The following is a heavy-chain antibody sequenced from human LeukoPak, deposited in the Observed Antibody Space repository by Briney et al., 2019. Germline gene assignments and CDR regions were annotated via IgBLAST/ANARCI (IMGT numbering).Heavy chain of an antibody. CDR3: ARGEMPTVGTWVFDI. CDR1: GGSIGSSY. V-gene: IGHV4-4*09. CDR2: IYFRGNT. D-gene: IGHD5-24*01. J-gene: IGHJ3*02. Sequence: SETLSLTCTVSGGSIGSSYWTWLRQPPGKGLEWIGYIYFRGNTDYNPSLESRVTISVDTSKNQFSLKLNSVIAADTAVYYCARGEMPTVGTWVFDIWGQGTMVTVS.